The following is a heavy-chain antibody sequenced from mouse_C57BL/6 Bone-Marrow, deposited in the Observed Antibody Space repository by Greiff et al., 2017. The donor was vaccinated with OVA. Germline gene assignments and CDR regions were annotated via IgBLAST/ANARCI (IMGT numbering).Heavy chain of an antibody. D-gene: IGHD1-1*01. J-gene: IGHJ4*01. CDR1: GYTFTSYW. CDR3: ARRGSSWGYAMDY. V-gene: IGHV1-55*01. CDR2: IYPGSGST. Sequence: QVQLKQPGAELVKPGASVKMSCKASGYTFTSYWITWVKQRPGQGLEWIGDIYPGSGSTNYNEKSKSKATLTVDTSSSTAYMQLSSLTSEDSAVYYCARRGSSWGYAMDYWGQGTSVTVSS.